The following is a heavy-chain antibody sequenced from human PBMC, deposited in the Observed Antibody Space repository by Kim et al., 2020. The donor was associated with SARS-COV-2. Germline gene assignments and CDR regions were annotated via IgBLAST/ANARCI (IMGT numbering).Heavy chain of an antibody. CDR2: ISYSGST. J-gene: IGHJ6*02. CDR1: GGSISTYY. D-gene: IGHD1-26*01. V-gene: IGHV4-59*01. CDR3: ARDQPTFRGNYSPVDGMDV. Sequence: SETLSLTCTVSGGSISTYYWSWIRQPPGKGLEWIRFISYSGSTNYNPSLKSRVTISVDTSKNQFSLKLNSVTAADTAVYYCARDQPTFRGNYSPVDGMDVWGQGTTVTVSS.